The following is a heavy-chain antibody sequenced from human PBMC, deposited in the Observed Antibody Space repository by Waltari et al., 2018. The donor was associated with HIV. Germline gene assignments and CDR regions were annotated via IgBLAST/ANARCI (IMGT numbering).Heavy chain of an antibody. CDR2: FSTNNGNT. J-gene: IGHJ4*02. V-gene: IGHV1-18*01. CDR1: GYTFTSYA. CDR3: ARDLYMGRGVISDY. D-gene: IGHD3-10*01. Sequence: QVQLVQSGAEVKTPGASVKVSCKASGYTFTSYAIHWVRQAPGQGPEWMGWFSTNNGNTNDEQKFQGRVTMNTDASTRTVYMELRSLRSDDTAIYYCARDLYMGRGVISDYWGQGTLVTVSS.